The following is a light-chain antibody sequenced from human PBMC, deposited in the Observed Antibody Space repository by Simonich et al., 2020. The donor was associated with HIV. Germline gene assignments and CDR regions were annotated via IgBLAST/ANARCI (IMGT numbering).Light chain of an antibody. CDR1: SSDVGSYNL. V-gene: IGLV2-23*01. CDR3: CSYAGSSTWV. CDR2: EGS. J-gene: IGLJ3*02. Sequence: QSALTQPASVSGSPGQSITIPCTGRSSDVGSYNLVSWYQQHPGKAPKVMIYEGSERPSGVSNRFSGSKSENTASRTISGLQAEDEADYYCCSYAGSSTWVFGGGTKVTVL.